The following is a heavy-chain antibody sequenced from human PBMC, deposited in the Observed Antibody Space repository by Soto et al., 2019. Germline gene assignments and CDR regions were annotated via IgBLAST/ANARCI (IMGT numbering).Heavy chain of an antibody. CDR2: INHSGST. J-gene: IGHJ4*02. V-gene: IGHV4-34*01. D-gene: IGHD1-7*01. CDR1: GGSISSYY. CDR3: ARGEGITGTYTLDY. Sequence: SETLSLTCTVSGGSISSYYWSWIRQPPGKGLEWIGEINHSGSTNYNPSLKSRVTISVDTSKNQFSLKLSSVTAADTAVYYCARGEGITGTYTLDYWGQGTLVTVSS.